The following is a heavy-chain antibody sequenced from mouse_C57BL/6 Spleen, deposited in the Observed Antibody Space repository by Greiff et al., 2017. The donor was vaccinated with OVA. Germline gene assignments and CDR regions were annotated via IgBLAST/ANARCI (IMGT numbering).Heavy chain of an antibody. D-gene: IGHD1-1*01. CDR3: ARSNIYKGGYGSPPAWFAY. J-gene: IGHJ3*01. CDR2: ILPGSGST. Sequence: QVQLKQSGAELMKPGASVKLSCKATGYTFTGYWIGWVKQRPGHGLEWIGEILPGSGSTNYNEKFKGKATFTADPSSNTAYMQLSSLTTVDSAIYYCARSNIYKGGYGSPPAWFAYWGQGTLVTVSA. CDR1: GYTFTGYW. V-gene: IGHV1-9*01.